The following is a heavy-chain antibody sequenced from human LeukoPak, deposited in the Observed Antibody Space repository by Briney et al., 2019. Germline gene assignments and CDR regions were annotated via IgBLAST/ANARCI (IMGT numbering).Heavy chain of an antibody. D-gene: IGHD4-17*01. CDR2: INPNSGGT. CDR1: GYTFTGYY. CDR3: ARAGGYGDVDY. J-gene: IGHJ4*02. V-gene: IGHV1-2*02. Sequence: ASVKVSCKASGYTFTGYYMHWVRQAPGQGLEWMGWINPNSGGTNYAQKFQGRVTMTRDTSISTVYMELSSLRSEDTAVYYCARAGGYGDVDYWGQGTLVTVSS.